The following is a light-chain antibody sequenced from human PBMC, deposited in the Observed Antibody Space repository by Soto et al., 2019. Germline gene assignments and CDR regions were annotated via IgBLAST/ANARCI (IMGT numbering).Light chain of an antibody. CDR2: DVN. J-gene: IGLJ3*02. V-gene: IGLV2-14*03. CDR3: YAWTTSGTMM. Sequence: QSALTQPASVSGSPGQSITISCTGTSSDIGAYNFVSWYQQRPGKAPKLLLYDVNIRPSGVSYRFSGSKSGNTASLTISGLEAEDESDYYCYAWTTSGTMMFGGGTKLTVL. CDR1: SSDIGAYNF.